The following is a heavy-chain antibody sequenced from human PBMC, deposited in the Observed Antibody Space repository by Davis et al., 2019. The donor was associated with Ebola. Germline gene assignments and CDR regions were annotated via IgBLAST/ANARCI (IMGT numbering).Heavy chain of an antibody. D-gene: IGHD1-26*01. V-gene: IGHV3-23*01. CDR2: ITGSGGST. CDR3: TRATNVSGAPYYYGMDV. Sequence: GESLKISCAASGFIFSSYGLAWVRQAPGKGLVWVSSITGSGGSTYSADSVKGRFTISRDNSKNTLYLQMNSLTAEDTAVYYCTRATNVSGAPYYYGMDVWGQGTTVTVSS. J-gene: IGHJ6*02. CDR1: GFIFSSYG.